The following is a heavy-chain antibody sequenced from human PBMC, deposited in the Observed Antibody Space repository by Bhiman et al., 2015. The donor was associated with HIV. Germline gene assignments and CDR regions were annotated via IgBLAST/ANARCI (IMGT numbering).Heavy chain of an antibody. D-gene: IGHD3-22*01. CDR2: MTSDGSDI. J-gene: IGHJ5*02. V-gene: IGHV3-43*01. CDR3: ARDLRENYYDSSGYL. CDR1: GITFNDYT. Sequence: VQLVESGGVVVQPGGSLRLSCAASGITFNDYTMHWVRQAPGKGLEWVSLMTSDGSDIYYSDSVKGRFTISRDNAKNSLYLQMNSLRAEDTALYYCARDLRENYYDSSGYLWGQGTLVTVSS.